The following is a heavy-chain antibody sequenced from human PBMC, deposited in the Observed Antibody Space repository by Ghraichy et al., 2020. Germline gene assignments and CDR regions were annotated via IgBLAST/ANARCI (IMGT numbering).Heavy chain of an antibody. CDR1: GFTFDDYA. Sequence: GGSLRLSCAASGFTFDDYAMHWVRQAPGKGLEWVSGISWNSGSIGYADSVKGRFTISRDNAKNSLYLQMNSLRAEDTALYYCAKDITGINGDGNADFDYWGQGTLVTVSS. D-gene: IGHD4-23*01. J-gene: IGHJ4*02. V-gene: IGHV3-9*01. CDR3: AKDITGINGDGNADFDY. CDR2: ISWNSGSI.